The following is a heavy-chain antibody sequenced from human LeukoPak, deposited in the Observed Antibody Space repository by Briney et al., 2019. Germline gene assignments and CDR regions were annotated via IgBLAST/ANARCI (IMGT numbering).Heavy chain of an antibody. Sequence: GGSLRLSCSASGFTFSSYAMHWVRQAPGKGLEYVSAISSNGGSTYYADSVKGRFTISRDNSKNTLYLQVSSLRAEDTAVYYCVKGGDYDILITLGYWGQGTLVTVSS. CDR3: VKGGDYDILITLGY. D-gene: IGHD3-9*01. V-gene: IGHV3-64D*06. CDR2: ISSNGGST. J-gene: IGHJ4*02. CDR1: GFTFSSYA.